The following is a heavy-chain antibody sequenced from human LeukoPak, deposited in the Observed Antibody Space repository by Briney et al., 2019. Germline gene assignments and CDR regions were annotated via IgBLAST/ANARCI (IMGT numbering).Heavy chain of an antibody. CDR1: GFTFSSYS. Sequence: SGGSLRLSCAASGFTFSSYSMHWVRQAPGKGLEWVAVISYDGSNKYYADSVKGRFTISRDNSKNTLSLQMNSLRAEDTAMYYCARSKVIAVAGTPPDYWGQGTLVTVSS. D-gene: IGHD6-19*01. CDR3: ARSKVIAVAGTPPDY. V-gene: IGHV3-30*04. J-gene: IGHJ4*02. CDR2: ISYDGSNK.